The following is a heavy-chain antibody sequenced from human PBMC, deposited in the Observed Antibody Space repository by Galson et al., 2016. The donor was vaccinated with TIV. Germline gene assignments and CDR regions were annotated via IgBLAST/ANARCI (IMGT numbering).Heavy chain of an antibody. J-gene: IGHJ4*02. Sequence: SVKVSCKASRNTFISYGTTWVRQAPGQGLEWLGGITSTFGRTTYAQKFQGRLTITADESTNTVYMDLSSLTSDDTAVYYCARTDTLKNYYESSGYYPFWGQGTLVIVSS. CDR2: ITSTFGRT. CDR3: ARTDTLKNYYESSGYYPF. D-gene: IGHD3-22*01. CDR1: RNTFISYG. V-gene: IGHV1-69*13.